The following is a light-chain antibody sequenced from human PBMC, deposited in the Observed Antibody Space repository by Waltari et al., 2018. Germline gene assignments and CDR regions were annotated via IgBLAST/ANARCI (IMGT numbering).Light chain of an antibody. V-gene: IGLV3-19*01. Sequence: TCQGDSLRRYYASWYQQRPGQAPILVLYGQNNRPSGIPDRFSGSISGNTASLTITGAQAEDEADYYCHSRDTSSTRVFGGGTRLTV. CDR3: HSRDTSSTRV. CDR2: GQN. J-gene: IGLJ2*01. CDR1: SLRRYY.